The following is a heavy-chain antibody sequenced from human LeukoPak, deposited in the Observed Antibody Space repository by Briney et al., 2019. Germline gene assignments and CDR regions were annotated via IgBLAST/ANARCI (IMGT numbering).Heavy chain of an antibody. J-gene: IGHJ4*02. CDR3: ARVKDYGDYASSFFDY. CDR2: INHSGST. Sequence: SETLSLTCAVYGGSFSGYYWSWIRQPPGKGLEWIGEINHSGSTNYNPSLKSRVTISVDTSKNQFSLKLSSVTAADTAVYYCARVKDYGDYASSFFDYWGQGTLVTVSS. CDR1: GGSFSGYY. D-gene: IGHD4-17*01. V-gene: IGHV4-34*01.